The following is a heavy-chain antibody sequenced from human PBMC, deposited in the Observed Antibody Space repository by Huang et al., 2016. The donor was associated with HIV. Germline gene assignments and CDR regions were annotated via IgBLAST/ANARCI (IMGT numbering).Heavy chain of an antibody. D-gene: IGHD5-12*01. Sequence: EVQLVESGGGLVQSGGSLRLSCVASGFTFSNYWMSWVRQAPGKGLEWVANRKQDGSEKYYVYSVKGRITISRDNANYSLSLQMNSLRADDTAVYYCAGAGYMSFRYYFYYMDVWGEGTTVTVSS. J-gene: IGHJ6*03. CDR1: GFTFSNYW. V-gene: IGHV3-7*01. CDR2: RKQDGSEK. CDR3: AGAGYMSFRYYFYYMDV.